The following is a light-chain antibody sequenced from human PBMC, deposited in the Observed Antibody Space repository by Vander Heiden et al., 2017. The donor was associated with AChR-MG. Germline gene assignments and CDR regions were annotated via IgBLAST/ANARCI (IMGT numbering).Light chain of an antibody. CDR2: KAS. V-gene: IGKV1-5*03. J-gene: IGKJ2*01. CDR3: HHDNSDNT. CDR1: QSISTW. Sequence: DIQMTQSPSTLSASVGDRVTITCRASQSISTWLAWYQQRPGKAPKLLIYKASDLQSGVPSRFSGSGSGTEFTLTINSLQPDDFATYYCHHDNSDNTFGQGTKLEIK.